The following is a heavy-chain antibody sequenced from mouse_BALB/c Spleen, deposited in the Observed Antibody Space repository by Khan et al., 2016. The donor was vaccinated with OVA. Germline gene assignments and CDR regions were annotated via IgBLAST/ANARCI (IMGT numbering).Heavy chain of an antibody. D-gene: IGHD2-1*01. J-gene: IGHJ1*01. CDR2: ISSGSSTI. V-gene: IGHV5-17*02. CDR3: ARSGGNFHWYLDV. Sequence: EVELVESGGGLVQPGGSRKLSCAVSGFTFSSFGMHWVRQAPKKGLEWVAYISSGSSTIYYVDTVNGRFTISRVNPKNTLFLQMTSLRSEDTAMYYCARSGGNFHWYLDVWGAGTSVTVSS. CDR1: GFTFSSFG.